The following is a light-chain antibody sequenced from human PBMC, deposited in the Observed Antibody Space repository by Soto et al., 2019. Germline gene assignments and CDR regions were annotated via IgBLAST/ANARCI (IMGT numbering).Light chain of an antibody. Sequence: DIQMTQSPSSLSASVGERATISCRASQSIRSYLNWYPQKPGKAPKLLIYDASNLETGVPSRFSGSGSGTDFTFTTSSLQPDVIATYYCHQYDNLPLTFAGGPRWIS. CDR1: QSIRSY. CDR2: DAS. CDR3: HQYDNLPLT. J-gene: IGKJ4*01. V-gene: IGKV1-33*01.